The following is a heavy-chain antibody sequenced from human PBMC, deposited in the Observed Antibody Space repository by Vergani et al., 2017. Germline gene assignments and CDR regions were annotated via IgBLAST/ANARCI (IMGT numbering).Heavy chain of an antibody. D-gene: IGHD2-21*01. CDR2: IKSTFDRGTT. Sequence: EVQLVESGGGIVKPGGSLRLSCVASGFSFRNAWMNWVRRTTGKGLEWVGRIKSTFDRGTTDYAAAVKGRFTISRDDSKNTLFLQMNGLKTEDICVYYCTTDPRYCGDGSCYWLRDHHYYGMDVWGQGTTVTVSS. V-gene: IGHV3-15*07. CDR1: GFSFRNAW. CDR3: TTDPRYCGDGSCYWLRDHHYYGMDV. J-gene: IGHJ6*02.